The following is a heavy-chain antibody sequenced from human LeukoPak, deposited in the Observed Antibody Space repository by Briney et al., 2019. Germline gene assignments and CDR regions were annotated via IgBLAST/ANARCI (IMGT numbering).Heavy chain of an antibody. D-gene: IGHD2-2*01. CDR1: GFTFSSYW. Sequence: TGGSLRLSCAASGFTFSSYWMSWVRQAPGKGLEWVANIKQDGSEKYYVDSVKGRFTISRDNAKNSLYLQMNSLRAEDTAVYYCARESGSRSYYYYMDVWGKGTTVTVSS. V-gene: IGHV3-7*01. CDR3: ARESGSRSYYYYMDV. CDR2: IKQDGSEK. J-gene: IGHJ6*03.